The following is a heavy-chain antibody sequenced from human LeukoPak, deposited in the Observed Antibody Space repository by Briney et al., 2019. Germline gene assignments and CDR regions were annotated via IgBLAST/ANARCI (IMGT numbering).Heavy chain of an antibody. D-gene: IGHD6-19*01. CDR2: INPNSGGT. Sequence: GASVKVSCKASGYTFTGYYMHWARQAPGQGLEWMGWINPNSGGTNYAQKFQGRVTMTRDTSISTAYMELSRLRSDDTAVYYCARAPYSSGWPDYWGQGTLVTVSS. CDR1: GYTFTGYY. J-gene: IGHJ4*02. V-gene: IGHV1-2*02. CDR3: ARAPYSSGWPDY.